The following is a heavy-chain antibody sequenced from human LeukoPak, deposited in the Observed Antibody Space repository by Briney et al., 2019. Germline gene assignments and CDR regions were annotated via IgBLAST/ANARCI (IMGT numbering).Heavy chain of an antibody. J-gene: IGHJ4*02. CDR2: ISAYNGDT. Sequence: GASVKVSCKASGFTFTRYGISWVRQAPGQGLEWMGWISAYNGDTKYAQKFQDRLTMTTETSTSAAYMELTSLRSGDTAVYYCARDPSNTSGWYAWADYWGQGTLVTVSS. CDR3: ARDPSNTSGWYAWADY. CDR1: GFTFTRYG. V-gene: IGHV1-18*01. D-gene: IGHD6-19*01.